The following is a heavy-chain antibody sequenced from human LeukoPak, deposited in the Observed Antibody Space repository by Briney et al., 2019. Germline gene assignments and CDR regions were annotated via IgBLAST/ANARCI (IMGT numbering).Heavy chain of an antibody. CDR2: MYYSGST. CDR1: GGSINSKNYY. CDR3: ARESTMVRGVPNYYYYYMDV. V-gene: IGHV4-39*07. J-gene: IGHJ6*03. D-gene: IGHD3-10*01. Sequence: SETLSLTCSVSGGSINSKNYYWGWIRQSPGKGLEWIGTMYYSGSTFYNPSLRSRGTISVDTSKNQFSLKLSSVTAADTAVYYCARESTMVRGVPNYYYYYMDVWGKGTTVTISS.